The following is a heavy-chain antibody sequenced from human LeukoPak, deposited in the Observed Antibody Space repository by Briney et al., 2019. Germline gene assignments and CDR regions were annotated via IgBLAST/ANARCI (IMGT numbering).Heavy chain of an antibody. J-gene: IGHJ6*03. D-gene: IGHD3-10*01. CDR2: INHSGST. CDR3: ARDHLLYPYYMDV. CDR1: GGSFSGHY. V-gene: IGHV4-34*01. Sequence: SETLSLTCAVYGGSFSGHYWSWIRQPPGKGLEWIGEINHSGSTNYNPSLKSRVTISVDTSKNQFSLKLSSVTAADTAVYFCARDHLLYPYYMDVWGKGTTVTISS.